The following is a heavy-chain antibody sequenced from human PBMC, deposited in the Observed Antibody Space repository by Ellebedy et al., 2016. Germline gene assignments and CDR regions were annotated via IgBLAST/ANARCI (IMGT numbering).Heavy chain of an antibody. CDR2: INHSGST. V-gene: IGHV4-34*01. J-gene: IGHJ3*02. D-gene: IGHD3-22*01. CDR1: GGSFSGYY. CDR3: ARGSRSPITMIVVPTGDDAFDI. Sequence: SETLSLXXAVYGGSFSGYYWSWIRQPPGKGLEWIGEINHSGSTNYNPSLKSRVTISVDTSKNQFSLKLSSVTAADTAVYYCARGSRSPITMIVVPTGDDAFDIWGQGTMVTVSS.